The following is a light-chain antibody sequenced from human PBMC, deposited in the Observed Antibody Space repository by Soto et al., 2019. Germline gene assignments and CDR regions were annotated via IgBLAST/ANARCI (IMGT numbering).Light chain of an antibody. CDR1: QTISSW. J-gene: IGKJ5*01. CDR2: KAS. Sequence: DIQMTQSPSTLSGSVGDRFTITFRSSQTISSWLAWDQQKPGKAPKLLIHKASTLKSGVPSRFSGSGSGTEFTLTISSLQPEDFATYYCQQSHSTPITFGQGTRLEIK. CDR3: QQSHSTPIT. V-gene: IGKV1-5*03.